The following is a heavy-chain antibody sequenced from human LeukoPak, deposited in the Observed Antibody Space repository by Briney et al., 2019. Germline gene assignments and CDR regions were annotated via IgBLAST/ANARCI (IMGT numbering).Heavy chain of an antibody. D-gene: IGHD4-17*01. CDR3: ARDCDRYGDYGLDY. CDR1: GFTFSSYA. V-gene: IGHV3-30-3*01. CDR2: ISYDGSNK. J-gene: IGHJ4*02. Sequence: GGSLRLSCAASGFTFSSYAMHWVRQAPGKGLEWVAVISYDGSNKYYADSVKGRFTISRDNSKNTLYLQMNSLRAGVTAVYDCARDCDRYGDYGLDYWGQGTLVTVSS.